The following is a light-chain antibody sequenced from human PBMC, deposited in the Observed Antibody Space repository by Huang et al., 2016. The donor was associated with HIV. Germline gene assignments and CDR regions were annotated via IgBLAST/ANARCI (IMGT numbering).Light chain of an antibody. J-gene: IGKJ2*01. V-gene: IGKV1-5*03. CDR2: HAS. CDR3: QQCYASAYT. CDR1: QSISTW. Sequence: DIPMPQYPSTLSASIGDRVTITCRASQSISTWLAWYRQKAGKAPELLISHASSLQNGVPSRFSGSGSGTQFTLTIRTLQPDDFATYYCQQCYASAYTFGQGTKLAIK.